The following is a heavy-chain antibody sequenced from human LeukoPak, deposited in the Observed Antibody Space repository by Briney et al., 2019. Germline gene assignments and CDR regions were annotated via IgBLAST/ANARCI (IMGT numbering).Heavy chain of an antibody. CDR3: AKDQDSSSWYRGCFGY. Sequence: GSLRLSCAASGFTFRDYWMLWVRQASGKGPVWASRIDNDGSSTTYADSVKGRFTISRDNSKNTLYLQMNSLRAEDTAVYYCAKDQDSSSWYRGCFGYWGQGTLVTVPS. CDR2: IDNDGSST. D-gene: IGHD6-13*01. CDR1: GFTFRDYW. J-gene: IGHJ4*02. V-gene: IGHV3-74*01.